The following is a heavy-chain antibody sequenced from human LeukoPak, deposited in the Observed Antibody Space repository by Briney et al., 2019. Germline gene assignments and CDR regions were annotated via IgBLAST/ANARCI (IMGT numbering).Heavy chain of an antibody. J-gene: IGHJ6*03. CDR2: ISSNGGST. CDR3: AAAHYGDGGDYYYYMDV. CDR1: GFTFSSYA. D-gene: IGHD4-17*01. Sequence: GGSLRLSCAASGFTFSSYAMHWVRQAPGKGLEYVSAISSNGGSTYYANSVKGRFTISRDNSKNTLYLQMGSLRSEDTAVYYCAAAHYGDGGDYYYYMDVWGKGTTVTVSS. V-gene: IGHV3-64*01.